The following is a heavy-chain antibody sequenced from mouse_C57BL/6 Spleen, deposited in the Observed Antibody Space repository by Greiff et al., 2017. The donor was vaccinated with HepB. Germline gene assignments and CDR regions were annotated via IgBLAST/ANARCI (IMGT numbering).Heavy chain of an antibody. CDR2: IYPGDGDT. V-gene: IGHV1-82*01. Sequence: QVQLQQSGPELVKPGASVKISCKASGYAFSSSWFNWVKQRPGKGLVWIGRIYPGDGDTNYNGKFKGKATLTADKSSSTAYMQLSSLTSEDSAVYFCARSKRGYEGFAYWGQGTLVTVSA. D-gene: IGHD2-2*01. CDR1: GYAFSSSW. CDR3: ARSKRGYEGFAY. J-gene: IGHJ3*01.